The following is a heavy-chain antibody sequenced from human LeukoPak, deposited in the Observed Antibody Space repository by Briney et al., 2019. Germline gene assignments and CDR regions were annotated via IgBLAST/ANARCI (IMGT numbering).Heavy chain of an antibody. Sequence: PGGSLRLSCAASGFTFSSYAMHWVRQAPGKGLEWVAVISYDGSNKYYADSVKGRFTISRDNAKNSLYLQMNSLRAEDTAVYYCARGGQQWLVPNTNFDYWGQGTLVTVSS. CDR2: ISYDGSNK. CDR1: GFTFSSYA. V-gene: IGHV3-30*04. D-gene: IGHD6-19*01. CDR3: ARGGQQWLVPNTNFDY. J-gene: IGHJ4*02.